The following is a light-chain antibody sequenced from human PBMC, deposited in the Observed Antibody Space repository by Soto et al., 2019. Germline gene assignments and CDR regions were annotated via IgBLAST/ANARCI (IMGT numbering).Light chain of an antibody. CDR3: QQYNSYSWT. J-gene: IGKJ1*01. V-gene: IGKV1-5*03. Sequence: DIQMTQSPSTLSAYVGDRVTITCRASQRIGSWLAWYQQKPGKAPKLLIYKASTLESGVPSRFSGSGSGTEFTLTINSLEPDDFATYYCQQYNSYSWTFGQGTKVDI. CDR1: QRIGSW. CDR2: KAS.